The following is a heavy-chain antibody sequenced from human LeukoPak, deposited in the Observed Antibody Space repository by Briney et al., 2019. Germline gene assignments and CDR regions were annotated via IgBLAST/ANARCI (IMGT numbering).Heavy chain of an antibody. CDR3: AREEPYCSSTSCYLGYGMDV. CDR2: ISYDGSNK. V-gene: IGHV3-30*04. D-gene: IGHD2-2*01. J-gene: IGHJ6*04. Sequence: PGRSLRLSCAASGVTFSSYAMHWVRQAPGKGLEWVAVISYDGSNKYYADSVKGRFTISRDNSKNTLYLQMNSLRAEDTAVYYCAREEPYCSSTSCYLGYGMDVWGKGTTVTVSS. CDR1: GVTFSSYA.